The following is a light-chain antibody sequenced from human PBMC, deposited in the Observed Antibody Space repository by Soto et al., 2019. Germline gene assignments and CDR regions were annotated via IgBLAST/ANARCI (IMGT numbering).Light chain of an antibody. J-gene: IGLJ1*01. CDR2: GNS. CDR3: QSYDSSVTLRV. V-gene: IGLV1-40*01. CDR1: SSNIGAGYD. Sequence: QSVLTQPPSVSGAPGQRVTISCTGSSSNIGAGYDEHWYQQLPGTAPKLLIYGNSNRPSGVPDRFSGSKSGTSASLAITGLQADDEADYYCQSYDSSVTLRVFGTGTKLTVL.